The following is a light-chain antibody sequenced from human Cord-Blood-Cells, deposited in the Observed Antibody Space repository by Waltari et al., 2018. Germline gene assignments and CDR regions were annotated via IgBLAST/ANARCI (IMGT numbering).Light chain of an antibody. CDR2: GAS. V-gene: IGKV3-15*01. Sequence: EIVMTQSPATLSVSPGERAPLSCRASQSVSSNLAWYQQKPGQAPRLLIYGASTRATGIPARFSGSGSGAEFTRTISSLQSEDFAVYYCQQYNNWPPLTFGGGTKVEIK. J-gene: IGKJ4*01. CDR3: QQYNNWPPLT. CDR1: QSVSSN.